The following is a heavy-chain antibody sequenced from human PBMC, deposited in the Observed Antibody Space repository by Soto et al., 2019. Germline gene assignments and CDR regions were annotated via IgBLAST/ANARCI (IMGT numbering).Heavy chain of an antibody. D-gene: IGHD3-3*01. J-gene: IGHJ4*02. CDR2: ISSSSSYI. CDR1: GFTFSSYS. Sequence: EVQLVESGGGLVKPGGSLRLSCAASGFTFSSYSMNWVRQAPGKGLEWVSSISSSSSYIYYADSVKGRFTISRDNAKNSLYLQMNSLRAEDTAVYYCAREAPSETYYDFWSGYYIQENDPNDYWGQGTLVTVSS. CDR3: AREAPSETYYDFWSGYYIQENDPNDY. V-gene: IGHV3-21*01.